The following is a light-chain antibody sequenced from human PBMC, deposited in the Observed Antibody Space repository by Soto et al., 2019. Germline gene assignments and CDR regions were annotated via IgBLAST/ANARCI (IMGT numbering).Light chain of an antibody. CDR2: GAS. V-gene: IGKV3-15*01. CDR1: QHLGSN. J-gene: IGKJ1*01. CDR3: QQYNKWPLT. Sequence: EIVMTQSPATLSVSPGERAILSCRASQHLGSNLAWYQQKPAQAPRLLIYGASTRATGIPARFSDSGSGTEFTLTISSLQSEEVAVYYCQQYNKWPLTFGQGTKVDSK.